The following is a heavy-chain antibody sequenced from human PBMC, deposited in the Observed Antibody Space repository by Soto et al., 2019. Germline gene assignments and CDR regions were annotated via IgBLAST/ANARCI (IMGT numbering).Heavy chain of an antibody. J-gene: IGHJ4*02. CDR1: GYTFTSYA. CDR3: ARAERDYDILTGSLGY. CDR2: INAGNGNT. V-gene: IGHV1-3*01. Sequence: ASVKVSCKASGYTFTSYAMHWVRQAPGQRLEWMGWINAGNGNTKYSQKFQGRVTITRDTSASTAYMELSSLRSEDTAVYYCARAERDYDILTGSLGYWGQGTLVTVSS. D-gene: IGHD3-9*01.